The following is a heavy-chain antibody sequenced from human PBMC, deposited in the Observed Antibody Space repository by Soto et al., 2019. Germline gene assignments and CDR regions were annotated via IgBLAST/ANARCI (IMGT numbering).Heavy chain of an antibody. CDR3: ARSFSSGTTYGFDY. V-gene: IGHV1-69*01. CDR1: VGALRSHV. Sequence: QVQVVQSGAEVKKPGSSVKVSCKASVGALRSHVVTWVRQAPGQGLEWMGGIIPIFGTANYAQKFQGRLTITADESTSTAYMELSSLRSEDTAVYYCARSFSSGTTYGFDYWGQGSLVTVSS. D-gene: IGHD3-10*01. CDR2: IIPIFGTA. J-gene: IGHJ4*02.